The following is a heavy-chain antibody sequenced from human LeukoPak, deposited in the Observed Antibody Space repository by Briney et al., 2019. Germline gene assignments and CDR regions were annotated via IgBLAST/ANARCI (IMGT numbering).Heavy chain of an antibody. CDR3: ARGYVLEPPHL. V-gene: IGHV1-46*01. CDR1: GYIFTSYY. J-gene: IGHJ4*02. Sequence: ASVKVSCKASGYIFTSYYMHWVRQAPGQGLEWMGIINPSGGSTSYAQKFQGRVTMTRDMSTSTVYMELSSLRSEDTAVYYCARGYVLEPPHLWGQGTLVTVSS. D-gene: IGHD1-1*01. CDR2: INPSGGST.